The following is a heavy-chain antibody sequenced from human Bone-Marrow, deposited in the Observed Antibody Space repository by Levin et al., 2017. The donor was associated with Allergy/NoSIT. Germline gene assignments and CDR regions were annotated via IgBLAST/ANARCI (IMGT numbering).Heavy chain of an antibody. Sequence: HSQTLSLTCAVYGGSFSGYYWSWIRQPPGKGLEWIGEINHSGSTNYNPSLKSRVTISVDTSKNQFSLKLSSVTAADTAVYYCAGSTTVTTGADYWGQGTLVTVSS. D-gene: IGHD4-11*01. CDR1: GGSFSGYY. CDR3: AGSTTVTTGADY. J-gene: IGHJ4*02. V-gene: IGHV4-34*01. CDR2: INHSGST.